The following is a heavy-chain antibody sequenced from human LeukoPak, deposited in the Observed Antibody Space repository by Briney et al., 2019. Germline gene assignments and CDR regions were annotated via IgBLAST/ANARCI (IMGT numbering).Heavy chain of an antibody. CDR1: GFAFSSYS. Sequence: KPGGSLRLSCAASGFAFSSYSMNWVRQAPGKGLEWVSSISSSSSYIYYADSVKGRFTISRDNAKNSLYLQMNSLRAEDTAVYYCAREGRSYDYVWESYRSSFDYWGQGTLVTVSS. J-gene: IGHJ4*02. V-gene: IGHV3-21*01. CDR2: ISSSSSYI. CDR3: AREGRSYDYVWESYRSSFDY. D-gene: IGHD3-16*02.